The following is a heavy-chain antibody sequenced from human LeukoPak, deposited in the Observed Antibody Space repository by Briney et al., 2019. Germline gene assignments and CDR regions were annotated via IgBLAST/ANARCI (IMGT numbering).Heavy chain of an antibody. V-gene: IGHV4-59*08. Sequence: KPSETLSLTCTVSDGSISNDYWHWVRQPPGKGLEWIAYIDYSGYTNYNPSLKSRLTMSIDTSKKQFTLHLRSVTAADTATYYCTRCLVNRYWFAPWGQGIPVTVSS. CDR3: TRCLVNRYWFAP. CDR2: IDYSGYT. D-gene: IGHD3-16*01. J-gene: IGHJ5*02. CDR1: DGSISNDY.